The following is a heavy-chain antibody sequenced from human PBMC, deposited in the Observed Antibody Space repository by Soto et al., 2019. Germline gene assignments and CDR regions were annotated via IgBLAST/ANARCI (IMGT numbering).Heavy chain of an antibody. V-gene: IGHV3-23*01. CDR1: GFTFSTYA. Sequence: GGSLRLSCAASGFTFSTYAVTWVRQAPGKGLEWVSTIYGSGGNTKYADSVKGRFTISRDDSKNTLYLQMNSLRAEDTAIYYCARVSGSMTIFGVLIPTHWYFDLWGRGTLVTVSS. CDR2: IYGSGGNT. J-gene: IGHJ2*01. CDR3: ARVSGSMTIFGVLIPTHWYFDL. D-gene: IGHD3-3*01.